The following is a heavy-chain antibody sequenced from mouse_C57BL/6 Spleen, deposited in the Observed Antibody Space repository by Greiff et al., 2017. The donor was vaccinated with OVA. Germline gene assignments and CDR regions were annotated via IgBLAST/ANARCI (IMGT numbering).Heavy chain of an antibody. J-gene: IGHJ1*03. Sequence: EVKLMESGGGLVQPGGSMKLSCVASGFTFSNYWMNWVRQSPEKGLEWVAQIRLKSDNYATHYAESVKGRFTISRDDSKSSVYLQMNNLRAEDTGIYYCTVYDGYYDWYFDVWGTGTTVTVSS. CDR3: TVYDGYYDWYFDV. D-gene: IGHD2-3*01. CDR2: IRLKSDNYAT. V-gene: IGHV6-3*01. CDR1: GFTFSNYW.